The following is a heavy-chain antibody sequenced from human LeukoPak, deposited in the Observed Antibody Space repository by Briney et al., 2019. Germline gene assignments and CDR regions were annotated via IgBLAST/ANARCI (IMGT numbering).Heavy chain of an antibody. V-gene: IGHV5-51*01. CDR3: ARQYCRGTNCYTGSSYYLDY. Sequence: GESLKISCKGSGYSFPNYWIGWVRQIPGKGLEGMGIIYPGDAATRYISSFQGQVTITADKSISTAYLQWSSLKASNTAMYYCARQYCRGTNCYTGSSYYLDYWGQGTLVTVSS. CDR1: GYSFPNYW. J-gene: IGHJ4*02. CDR2: IYPGDAAT. D-gene: IGHD2-2*02.